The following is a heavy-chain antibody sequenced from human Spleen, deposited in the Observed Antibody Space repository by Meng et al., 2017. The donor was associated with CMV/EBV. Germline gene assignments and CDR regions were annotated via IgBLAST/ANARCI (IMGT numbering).Heavy chain of an antibody. V-gene: IGHV6-1*01. CDR1: ADSTFSNSAA. CDR3: ARSGSSGWIAY. Sequence: RQESGEGKVKPPQTLSMTSAKSADSTFSNSAAWNLIKQSPSGVHEWRGRTYYKANTYNGYAVSVKSRITTNTDTCKNHFSVQLNSVNPEDTDMYACARSGSSGWIAYWGQGTLVTVSS. D-gene: IGHD6-19*01. J-gene: IGHJ4*02. CDR2: TYYKANTYN.